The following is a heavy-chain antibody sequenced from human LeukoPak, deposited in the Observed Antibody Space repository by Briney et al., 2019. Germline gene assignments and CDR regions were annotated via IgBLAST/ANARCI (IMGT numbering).Heavy chain of an antibody. CDR1: GGSISSFY. CDR3: ARGGVFFDY. J-gene: IGHJ4*02. V-gene: IGHV4-59*01. Sequence: SETLSLTCTVSGGSISSFYWSWIRQPPGEGLEWIVYIYYSGSTNYNPSLKSRVTISVDTSKNQFSLKLSSVTAADTAVYYCARGGVFFDYWGQGTLVTVSS. CDR2: IYYSGST. D-gene: IGHD3-10*01.